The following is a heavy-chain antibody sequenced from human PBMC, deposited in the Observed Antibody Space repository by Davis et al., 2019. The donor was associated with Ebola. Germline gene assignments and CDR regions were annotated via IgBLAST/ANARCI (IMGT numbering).Heavy chain of an antibody. CDR1: GYTFTGYY. J-gene: IGHJ4*02. V-gene: IGHV1-18*04. Sequence: ASVKVSCKASGYTFTGYYMHWVRQAPGQGLEWMGWISAYNGNTNYAQKLQGRVTMTTDTSTSTAYMELRSLRSDDTAVYYCAKDALHPYSSSSVFDYWGQGTLVTVSS. CDR3: AKDALHPYSSSSVFDY. D-gene: IGHD6-6*01. CDR2: ISAYNGNT.